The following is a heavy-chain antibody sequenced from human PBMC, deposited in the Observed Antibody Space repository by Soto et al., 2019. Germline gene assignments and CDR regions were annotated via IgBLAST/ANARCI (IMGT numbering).Heavy chain of an antibody. Sequence: EVQLLESGGGLVQPGGFLRLSCAASGFTFSSAAMSWVRQAPGKGLEWVSGISGSGGSTYYADSVKGRFTISRDNSKNTLYLQMNSLRAEDTAVYYCAKERDCSGGYCYFDYWSQGTLVTVSS. CDR2: ISGSGGST. CDR1: GFTFSSAA. J-gene: IGHJ4*02. V-gene: IGHV3-23*01. D-gene: IGHD2-15*01. CDR3: AKERDCSGGYCYFDY.